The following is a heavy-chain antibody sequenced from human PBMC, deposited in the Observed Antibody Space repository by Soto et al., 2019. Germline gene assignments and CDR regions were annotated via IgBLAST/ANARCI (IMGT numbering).Heavy chain of an antibody. D-gene: IGHD3-22*01. V-gene: IGHV1-69*13. J-gene: IGHJ1*01. CDR1: GGTFSCYA. CDR2: IIPIFGTA. Sequence: SVKVSCKASGGTFSCYAISWVRQAPGQGLEWMGGIIPIFGTANYAQKFQGRVTITADESTSTAYMELSSLRSEDTAVYYCAREGGRYYDSSGYLPRHFKQWGQGTLVTSPQ. CDR3: AREGGRYYDSSGYLPRHFKQ.